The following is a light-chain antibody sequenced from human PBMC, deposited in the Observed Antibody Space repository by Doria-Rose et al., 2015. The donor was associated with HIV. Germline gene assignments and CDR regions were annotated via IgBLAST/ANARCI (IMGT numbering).Light chain of an antibody. CDR3: QQYYSYPRA. Sequence: QSPSSFSASTGDRVTITCRASQGISSYLAWYQQKPGKAPNLLVYAASTLQSGVPSRFGGSGSGTDFTLTISCLQSEDFATYYCQQYYSYPRAFGQGTRLEIK. J-gene: IGKJ5*01. V-gene: IGKV1-8*01. CDR1: QGISSY. CDR2: AAS.